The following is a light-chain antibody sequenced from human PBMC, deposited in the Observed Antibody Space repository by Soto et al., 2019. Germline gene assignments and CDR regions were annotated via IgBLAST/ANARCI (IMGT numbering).Light chain of an antibody. CDR2: GAS. Sequence: EVVLTQSPATLSVSPGERATLSCRASQSVGSNLAWYQQKPGQAPRLLIYGASSRATGIPDRFSGSGSGTDFTLTISRLEPEDFAVYYCQQYGSSPLTFGGGTKV. J-gene: IGKJ4*01. CDR1: QSVGSN. V-gene: IGKV3-20*01. CDR3: QQYGSSPLT.